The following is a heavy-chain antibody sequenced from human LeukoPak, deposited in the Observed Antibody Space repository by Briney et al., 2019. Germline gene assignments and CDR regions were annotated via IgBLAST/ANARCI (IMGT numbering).Heavy chain of an antibody. CDR3: ARVGYDILTGYYPTDY. CDR1: GYTFTSYA. J-gene: IGHJ4*02. Sequence: ASVKVSCKASGYTFTSYAMHWVRQAPGQRLEWMGWIDAGNGNTKYSQKFQGRVTMTTDTSTSTAYMELRSLRSDDTAVYYCARVGYDILTGYYPTDYWGQGTLVTVSS. CDR2: IDAGNGNT. V-gene: IGHV1-3*01. D-gene: IGHD3-9*01.